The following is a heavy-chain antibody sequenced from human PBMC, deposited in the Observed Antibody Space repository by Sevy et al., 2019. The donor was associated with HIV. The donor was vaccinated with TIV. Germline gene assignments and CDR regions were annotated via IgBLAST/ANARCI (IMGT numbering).Heavy chain of an antibody. CDR3: ARERQLGLDY. CDR2: ISYSGST. CDR1: GGSISSYY. J-gene: IGHJ4*02. V-gene: IGHV4-59*01. D-gene: IGHD6-13*01. Sequence: SETLSLTCTVSGGSISSYYWSWIRQPPGKGLEWIGYISYSGSTNYNPSLKSRVTISVDTSKNQFSLKLSSVTAADTAVYYCARERQLGLDYWGQGTLVTVSS.